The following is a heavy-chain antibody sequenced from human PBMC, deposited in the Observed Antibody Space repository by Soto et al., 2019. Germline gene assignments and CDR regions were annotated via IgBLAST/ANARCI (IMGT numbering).Heavy chain of an antibody. D-gene: IGHD7-27*01. CDR2: INKYGVTT. Sequence: EVQLVESGGGLVQPGESLTLSCSASGLSFSAYAMHWVRQAPGKGPEYVSGINKYGVTTFYADSVKGRFTISRDNSKHTLYLHMTSLRSEDTGIYYWVRYLTLNWDYHGMDVWGQGTTVTVSS. CDR3: VRYLTLNWDYHGMDV. J-gene: IGHJ6*02. V-gene: IGHV3-64D*08. CDR1: GLSFSAYA.